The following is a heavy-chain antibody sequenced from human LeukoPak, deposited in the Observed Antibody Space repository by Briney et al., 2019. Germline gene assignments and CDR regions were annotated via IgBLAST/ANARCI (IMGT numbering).Heavy chain of an antibody. J-gene: IGHJ4*02. V-gene: IGHV3-23*01. Sequence: GGSLRLSCVASGFTFSSYAMSWVRQAPGKGLEWVSGISGSGDNTYYADSVKGRFTISRDNSKNTLHVQVNSLGTEDTAAYYCAKGSYYDSSGSFYFDYWGQGTLVTVSS. CDR2: ISGSGDNT. CDR1: GFTFSSYA. D-gene: IGHD3-22*01. CDR3: AKGSYYDSSGSFYFDY.